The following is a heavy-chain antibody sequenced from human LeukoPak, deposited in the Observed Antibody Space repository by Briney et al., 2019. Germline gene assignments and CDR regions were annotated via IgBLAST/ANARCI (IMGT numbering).Heavy chain of an antibody. V-gene: IGHV3-74*01. D-gene: IGHD2-8*02. J-gene: IGHJ4*02. CDR2: INTDGSST. CDR1: GFTFSSYW. Sequence: GGSLRLSCAASGFTFSSYWMHWVRQGPGKGLEWDSRINTDGSSTNYADSVKGRFTISRDNAKNTLYLQMNSLRAEDTAVYYCARGLLGIDYWGQGTLVTVSS. CDR3: ARGLLGIDY.